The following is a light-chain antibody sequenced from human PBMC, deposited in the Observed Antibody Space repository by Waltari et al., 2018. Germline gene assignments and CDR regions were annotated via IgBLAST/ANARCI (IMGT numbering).Light chain of an antibody. Sequence: QSALTQPRSVSGSPGQSVTISCTGTSSDVGGYNFVYWYQQYPGKAPKLMISDVTQRPSGVPDRFSGSKSGNTASLTISGLQAEDEADYYCWLYAGTYTFWAFGTGTKVTVL. J-gene: IGLJ1*01. CDR1: SSDVGGYNF. CDR2: DVT. CDR3: WLYAGTYTFWA. V-gene: IGLV2-11*01.